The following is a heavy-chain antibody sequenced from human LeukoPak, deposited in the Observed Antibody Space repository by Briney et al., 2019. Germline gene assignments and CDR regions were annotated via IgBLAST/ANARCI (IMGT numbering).Heavy chain of an antibody. J-gene: IGHJ3*02. V-gene: IGHV3-48*02. CDR2: ICSSSSTI. CDR3: ARQGARYCSGGACSSLNGVDI. Sequence: GGTLRLFCAASGFVLSSYIMMWVRAALGRGPECVSNICSSSSTIYFVASVKCRFTISSDNALNLLYLQMYVLRDEGTAWYFCARQGARYCSGGACSSLNGVDIWGQGKM. D-gene: IGHD2-15*01. CDR1: GFVLSSYI.